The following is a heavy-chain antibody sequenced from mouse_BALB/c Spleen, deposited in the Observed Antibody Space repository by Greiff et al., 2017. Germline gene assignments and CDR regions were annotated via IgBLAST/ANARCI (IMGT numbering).Heavy chain of an antibody. V-gene: IGHV5-12-1*01. J-gene: IGHJ2*01. CDR3: ARHRDSSGYFDY. Sequence: DVMLVESGGGLVKPGGSLKLSCAASGFAFSSYDMSWVRQTPEKRLEWVAYISSGGGSTYYPDTVKGRFTISRDNAKNTLYLQMSSLKSEDTAMYYCARHRDSSGYFDYWGQGTTLTVSS. CDR1: GFAFSSYD. CDR2: ISSGGGST. D-gene: IGHD3-2*01.